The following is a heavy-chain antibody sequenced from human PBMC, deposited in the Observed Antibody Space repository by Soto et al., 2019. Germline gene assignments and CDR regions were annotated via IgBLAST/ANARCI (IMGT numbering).Heavy chain of an antibody. V-gene: IGHV4-34*01. J-gene: IGHJ4*02. D-gene: IGHD5-18*01. Sequence: SETLPLTCAVYGGSFSSYHWIWIRQTPGKGLEWIGEINHLTTTNYNPSLKSRGIISLDTAKTQFSLKLSSVTAADTAVYYCARGYDTALAPIFWGEGILVTVSS. CDR1: GGSFSSYH. CDR3: ARGYDTALAPIF. CDR2: INHLTTT.